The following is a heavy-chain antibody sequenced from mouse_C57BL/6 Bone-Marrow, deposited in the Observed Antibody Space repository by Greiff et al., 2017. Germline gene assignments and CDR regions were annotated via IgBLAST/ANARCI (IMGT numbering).Heavy chain of an antibody. CDR2: IYPGNSDT. CDR1: GYTFTSYW. V-gene: IGHV1-5*01. Sequence: VQLQQSGTVLARPGASVKMSCKTSGYTFTSYWMHWVKQRPGQGLEWIGAIYPGNSDTSYNQKFKGKAKLTAVTSASTAYMELSSLTNEDFAVYYCTRSTAYYSNYWYFDVWGTGTTVTVSS. D-gene: IGHD2-5*01. J-gene: IGHJ1*03. CDR3: TRSTAYYSNYWYFDV.